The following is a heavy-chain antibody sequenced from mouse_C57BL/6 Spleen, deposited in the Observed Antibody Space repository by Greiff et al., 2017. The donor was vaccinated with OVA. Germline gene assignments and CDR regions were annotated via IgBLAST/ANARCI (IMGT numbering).Heavy chain of an antibody. CDR1: GYTFTSYG. Sequence: QVQLQQSGAELARPGASVKLSCKASGYTFTSYGISWVKQRTGQGLEWIGEIYPRSGNTYYNEKFKGKATLTADKSSSTAYMELRSLTSEDSAVYFCARRGTTLGWYFDVWGTGTTVTVSS. D-gene: IGHD1-1*01. CDR2: IYPRSGNT. J-gene: IGHJ1*03. V-gene: IGHV1-81*01. CDR3: ARRGTTLGWYFDV.